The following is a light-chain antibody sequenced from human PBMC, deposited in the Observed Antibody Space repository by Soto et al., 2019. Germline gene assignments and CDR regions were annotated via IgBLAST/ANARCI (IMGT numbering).Light chain of an antibody. CDR1: EDIRTW. J-gene: IGKJ1*01. CDR2: SAS. V-gene: IGKV1-5*03. CDR3: HHYDSSPRT. Sequence: DIQMTQSPSSLSASIGDRVTITCRASEDIRTWLAWYQQKPGKAPKLLIYSASSIETGVPARFSGSGSGTDFTLTISSLQPDDFAAYYCHHYDSSPRTFGQGTKVDIK.